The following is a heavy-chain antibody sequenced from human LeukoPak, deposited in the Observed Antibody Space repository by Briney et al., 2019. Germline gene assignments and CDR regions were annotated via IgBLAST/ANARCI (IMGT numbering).Heavy chain of an antibody. CDR3: ARTTEGYCRGRSCYSYYYYMDV. CDR1: GGSISSSIYY. Sequence: SETLSLTCTVSGGSISSSIYYWGWIRQSPGKGLEWIGSIYYSGSTCYNPSLKSRVTISVDTSKNQFSLKLSSVTAADTAVYYCARTTEGYCRGRSCYSYYYYMDVWGKGTTVTVSS. J-gene: IGHJ6*03. V-gene: IGHV4-39*07. D-gene: IGHD2-15*01. CDR2: IYYSGST.